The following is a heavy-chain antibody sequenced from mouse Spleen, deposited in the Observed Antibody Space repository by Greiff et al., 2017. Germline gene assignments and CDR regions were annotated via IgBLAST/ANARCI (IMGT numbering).Heavy chain of an antibody. D-gene: IGHD1-1*02. Sequence: EVKLVESGGGLVKLGGSLKLSCAASGFTFSSYYMSWVRQTPEKRLELVAAINSNGGSTYYPDTVKGRFTISRDNAKNTLYLQMSSLKSEDTALYYCARHEGGPKDYAMDYWGQGTSVTVSS. CDR3: ARHEGGPKDYAMDY. CDR2: INSNGGST. V-gene: IGHV5-6-2*01. CDR1: GFTFSSYY. J-gene: IGHJ4*01.